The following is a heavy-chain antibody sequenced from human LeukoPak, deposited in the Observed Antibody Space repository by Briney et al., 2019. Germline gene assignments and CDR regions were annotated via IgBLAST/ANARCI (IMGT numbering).Heavy chain of an antibody. CDR1: GFTFDDYA. CDR3: AKDMGSSWFVCDY. J-gene: IGHJ4*02. V-gene: IGHV3-30*02. Sequence: PGRSLRLSCAASGFTFDDYAMHWVRQAPGKGLEWVAFIRYDGSNKYYADSVKGRFTISRDNSKNTLYLQMNSLRAEDTAVYYCAKDMGSSWFVCDYWGQGTLVTVSS. D-gene: IGHD6-13*01. CDR2: IRYDGSNK.